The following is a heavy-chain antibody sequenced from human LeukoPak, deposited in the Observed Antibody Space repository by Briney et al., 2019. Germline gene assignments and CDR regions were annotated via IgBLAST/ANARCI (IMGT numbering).Heavy chain of an antibody. CDR2: ICPFLGNK. CDR3: ARERKIAAAGTKSYLYSYYMDV. CDR1: GGTFSGYG. V-gene: IGHV3-33*01. Sequence: GSLRLSCAASGGTFSGYGMHWVRQAPGKGLEWVAGICPFLGNKYYADSLKGRVTISRDNSKNTLYLQMNSLRAEDTDVYYCARERKIAAAGTKSYLYSYYMDVWGRGTTVTVSS. D-gene: IGHD6-13*01. J-gene: IGHJ6*03.